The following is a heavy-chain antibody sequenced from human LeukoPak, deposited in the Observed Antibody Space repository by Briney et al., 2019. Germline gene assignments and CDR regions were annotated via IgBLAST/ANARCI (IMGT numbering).Heavy chain of an antibody. V-gene: IGHV3-7*01. D-gene: IGHD3-3*01. J-gene: IGHJ3*02. CDR2: IKQDGSEK. CDR3: ARDGSDYDFWSGYPDAFDI. Sequence: GGSLRLSCAASGFTFSSYWMSWVRQAPGKGLEWVANIKQDGSEKYYVDSVKGRFTISRDNAKNSLYLQMNSLRAEDTAVYYCARDGSDYDFWSGYPDAFDIWGQGTMVTVSS. CDR1: GFTFSSYW.